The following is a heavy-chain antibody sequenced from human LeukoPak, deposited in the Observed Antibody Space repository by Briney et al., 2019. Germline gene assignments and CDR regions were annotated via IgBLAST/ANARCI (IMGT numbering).Heavy chain of an antibody. CDR1: GGSISSYY. Sequence: SETLSLTCTVSGGSISSYYWSWIRQPPGKGLEWIGYIYYSATTNYNPSLKSRVTISVDTSKNQFSLKLSSVTAADTAVYYCARGTSSGWYGSDSWGQGTLVTVSS. V-gene: IGHV4-59*01. D-gene: IGHD6-19*01. CDR3: ARGTSSGWYGSDS. CDR2: IYYSATT. J-gene: IGHJ4*02.